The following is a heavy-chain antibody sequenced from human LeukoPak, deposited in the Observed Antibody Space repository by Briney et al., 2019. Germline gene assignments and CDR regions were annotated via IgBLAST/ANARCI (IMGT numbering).Heavy chain of an antibody. CDR1: GVSFNFYF. CDR3: ARDSNWGFQ. D-gene: IGHD7-27*01. CDR2: IDKRGST. J-gene: IGHJ4*02. Sequence: SETLSLTCTVSGVSFNFYFWHWLRQPSGKGLEWLADIDKRGSTQYNPSLRGRGTISVDTSRNHVSLRLTSVTAADTAVYFCARDSNWGFQWGPGTLVTVSS. V-gene: IGHV4-34*01.